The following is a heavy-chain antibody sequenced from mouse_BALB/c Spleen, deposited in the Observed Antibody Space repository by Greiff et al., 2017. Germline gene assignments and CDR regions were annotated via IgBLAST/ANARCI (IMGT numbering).Heavy chain of an antibody. J-gene: IGHJ4*01. CDR3: ARYNYRYDVGAMDY. Sequence: VQLQQSGPSLVKPSQTLSLTCSVTGDSITSGYWNWIRKFPGNKLEYMGYISYSGSTYYNPSLKSRISITRDTSKNQYYLQLNSVTTEDTATYYCARYNYRYDVGAMDYWGQGTSVTVSS. CDR2: ISYSGST. D-gene: IGHD2-14*01. CDR1: GDSITSGY. V-gene: IGHV3-8*02.